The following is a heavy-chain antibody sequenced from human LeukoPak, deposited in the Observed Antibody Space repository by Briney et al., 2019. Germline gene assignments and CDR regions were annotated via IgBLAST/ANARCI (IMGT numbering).Heavy chain of an antibody. J-gene: IGHJ3*02. CDR1: GFTFTSYA. D-gene: IGHD3-10*01. CDR2: NSGSGGTT. CDR3: AKEGDYYGSGSYRDGFDI. Sequence: GGSLRLSCAASGFTFTSYAMSWVRQAPGKGLEWVSANSGSGGTTYYADSVKGRFTISRDSFKNTLYLQMNSLRPEDTAVYYCAKEGDYYGSGSYRDGFDIWGQGTRATVSS. V-gene: IGHV3-23*01.